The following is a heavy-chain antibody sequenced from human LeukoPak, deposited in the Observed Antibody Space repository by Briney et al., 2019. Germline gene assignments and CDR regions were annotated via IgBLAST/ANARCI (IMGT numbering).Heavy chain of an antibody. V-gene: IGHV3-48*01. D-gene: IGHD5-18*01. Sequence: GGSLRLSCAASGFTFSSYSMNWVRQAPGKGLEWVSYISSSSSTIYYADSVKGRFTISRDNAKNSLYLQMSSLRAEDTAVYYCARGFSTLCYDYWGQGTLVTVSS. CDR3: ARGFSTLCYDY. CDR1: GFTFSSYS. J-gene: IGHJ4*02. CDR2: ISSSSSTI.